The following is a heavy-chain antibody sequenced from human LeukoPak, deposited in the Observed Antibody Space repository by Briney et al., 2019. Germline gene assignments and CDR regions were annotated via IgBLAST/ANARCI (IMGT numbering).Heavy chain of an antibody. J-gene: IGHJ4*02. CDR1: GGTFSSYA. V-gene: IGHV1-69*04. CDR2: IIPILGIA. D-gene: IGHD3-22*01. Sequence: ASVKVSCKASGGTFSSYAISWVRQAPGQGLKWMGRIIPILGIANYAQKFQGRVTITADKSTSTAYMELSSLRSEDTAVYYCASGDYDSSGYSDYWGQGTLVTVSS. CDR3: ASGDYDSSGYSDY.